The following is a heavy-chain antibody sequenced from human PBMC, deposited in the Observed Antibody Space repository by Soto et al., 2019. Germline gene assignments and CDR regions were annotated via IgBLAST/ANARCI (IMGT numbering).Heavy chain of an antibody. V-gene: IGHV4-34*01. CDR2: INHSGST. CDR1: GGSFSGYY. D-gene: IGHD6-6*01. Sequence: KTSETLSLTCAVYGGSFSGYYWSWIRQPPGKGLEWIGEINHSGSTNYNPSLKSRVTISVDTSKNQFSLKLSSVTAADTAVYYCARVSSSSRTWFDPWGQGTLVTVSS. CDR3: ARVSSSSRTWFDP. J-gene: IGHJ5*02.